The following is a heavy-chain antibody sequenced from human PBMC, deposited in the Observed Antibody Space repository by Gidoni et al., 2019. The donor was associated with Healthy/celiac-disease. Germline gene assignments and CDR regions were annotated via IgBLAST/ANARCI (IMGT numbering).Heavy chain of an antibody. CDR3: ARDSSSWYYFDY. CDR1: GFPFSSYS. J-gene: IGHJ4*02. Sequence: EVQLVESGGGLVQPGGSLRLPSSAPGFPFSSYSVNWVRPAPGKGLEGVAYISSSSSTIYYADSVKGRFTISRDNAKNSLYLQMNSLRDEDTAVYYCARDSSSWYYFDYWGQGTMVTVSS. V-gene: IGHV3-48*02. CDR2: ISSSSSTI. D-gene: IGHD6-13*01.